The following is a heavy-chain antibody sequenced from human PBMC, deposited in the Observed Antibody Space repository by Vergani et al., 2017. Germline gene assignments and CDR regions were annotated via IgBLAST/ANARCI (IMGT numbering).Heavy chain of an antibody. J-gene: IGHJ3*02. CDR2: ISSSSSYI. CDR1: GFNFSSYS. CDR3: ARRAAAGTGAFDI. D-gene: IGHD6-13*01. V-gene: IGHV3-21*01. Sequence: EVQLVESGGGLVKPGGSLRLSCAASGFNFSSYSMNWVRQAPGKGLEWVSSISSSSSYIYYADSVKGRFTISRDNAKNSLYLQMNSLRAEDTAVYYCARRAAAGTGAFDIWGQGTMVTVSS.